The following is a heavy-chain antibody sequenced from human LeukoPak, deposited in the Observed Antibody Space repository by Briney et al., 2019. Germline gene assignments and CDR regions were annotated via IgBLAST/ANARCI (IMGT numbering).Heavy chain of an antibody. CDR1: GFTLSSYE. V-gene: IGHV3-48*03. Sequence: PGGSLRLSCAASGFTLSSYEMNWVRQAPGKGLEWVSYISRSGSTKYYADSVKGRFTTSRDNAKNSLYLQMNSLRAEDTAVYYCARAYLAIAVPALYGMDVWGQGTTVTVSS. J-gene: IGHJ6*02. D-gene: IGHD2-2*01. CDR3: ARAYLAIAVPALYGMDV. CDR2: ISRSGSTK.